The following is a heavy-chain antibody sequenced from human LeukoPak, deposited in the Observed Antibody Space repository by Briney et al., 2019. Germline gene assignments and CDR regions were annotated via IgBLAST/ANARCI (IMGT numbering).Heavy chain of an antibody. V-gene: IGHV3-66*04. Sequence: GGSLRLSCAASGFTVSSIYMTWVRQAPGKGLEWVSVIYSDGNTYYADSVKGRFTISRDISKNTVYLQMNSLRAEDTAVYYCATRIAVAGFYDYWGQGTLVTVSS. CDR1: GFTVSSIY. D-gene: IGHD6-19*01. CDR2: IYSDGNT. CDR3: ATRIAVAGFYDY. J-gene: IGHJ4*02.